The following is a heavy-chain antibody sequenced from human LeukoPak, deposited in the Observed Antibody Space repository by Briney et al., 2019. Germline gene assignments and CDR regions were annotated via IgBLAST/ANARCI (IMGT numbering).Heavy chain of an antibody. CDR3: AIMHPYYDGNGYWVQ. CDR1: AFVFSRYA. D-gene: IGHD3-22*01. CDR2: FSTGGGGST. V-gene: IGHV3-23*01. Sequence: PGGSLRLSCAASAFVFSRYAMSWVRQAPGKGLEWVSGFSTGGGGSTYYADSVKGRFTISRDNPRNTLYMQMNSLRAEDTALYYCAIMHPYYDGNGYWVQWGQGTLVTVSS. J-gene: IGHJ4*02.